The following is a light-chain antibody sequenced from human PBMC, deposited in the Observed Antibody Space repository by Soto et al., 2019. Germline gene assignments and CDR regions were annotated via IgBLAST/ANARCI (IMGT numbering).Light chain of an antibody. CDR1: SSNIGAGYD. J-gene: IGLJ2*01. Sequence: QSVLTQPPSVSGAPGQRVTISCTGSSSNIGAGYDVHWYQQLPGTAPKLLIYGNSNRPSGVPDRFSGSKSGTSASLAITGLQADDEDYYYWQSDDSSRSGVVFGGGTKLTVL. CDR3: QSDDSSRSGVV. V-gene: IGLV1-40*01. CDR2: GNS.